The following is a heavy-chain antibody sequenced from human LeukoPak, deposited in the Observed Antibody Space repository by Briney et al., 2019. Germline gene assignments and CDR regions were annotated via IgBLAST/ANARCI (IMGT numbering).Heavy chain of an antibody. D-gene: IGHD3-16*02. CDR1: GGSISSGGYY. J-gene: IGHJ3*02. Sequence: SQTLSLTCTVSGGSISSGGYYWSWIRQHPGTGLEWIGYIYYSGSTYYNPSLKSRVTISVDTSKNQFSLKLSSVTAADTAVYYCARGRELYDYVWGSYRYSPLDAFDIWGQGTMVTVSS. CDR3: ARGRELYDYVWGSYRYSPLDAFDI. CDR2: IYYSGST. V-gene: IGHV4-31*03.